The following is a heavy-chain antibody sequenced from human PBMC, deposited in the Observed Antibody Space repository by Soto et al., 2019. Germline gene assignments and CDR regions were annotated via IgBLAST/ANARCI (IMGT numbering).Heavy chain of an antibody. J-gene: IGHJ3*02. Sequence: GGSLRLSCAASGFTFSSYDMHWVRQATGKGLEWVSAIGTAGDTYYPGSVKGRFTISRDTSRNTLYLQMNSLRAEDTALYYCAKCMQAYWNYDAHHIWGQGTMVTVSS. CDR1: GFTFSSYD. CDR2: IGTAGDT. D-gene: IGHD1-7*01. CDR3: AKCMQAYWNYDAHHI. V-gene: IGHV3-13*01.